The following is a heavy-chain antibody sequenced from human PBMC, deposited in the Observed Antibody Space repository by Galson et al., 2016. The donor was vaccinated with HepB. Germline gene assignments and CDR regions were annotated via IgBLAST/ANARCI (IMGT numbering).Heavy chain of an antibody. Sequence: SVKVSCKASGGTFTSYAISWVRQAPGQGLEWMGGITPIFGTANYAQKFQGRVTITADKSTSTAYMELSSLSSEDTAVYYCARATKTGGSGHGSFDYWGQGTLVTVSS. V-gene: IGHV1-69*06. J-gene: IGHJ4*02. CDR3: ARATKTGGSGHGSFDY. D-gene: IGHD3-10*01. CDR2: ITPIFGTA. CDR1: GGTFTSYA.